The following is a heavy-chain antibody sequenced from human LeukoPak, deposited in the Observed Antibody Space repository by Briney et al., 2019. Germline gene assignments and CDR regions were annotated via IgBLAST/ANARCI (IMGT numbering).Heavy chain of an antibody. Sequence: PGRSLRLSCTASGFTFGDYAMSWFRQAPGKGLEWVSVIYSSGSTHYADSVKGRFTISRDSSKNTLYLQMNSLRAEDTAVYYCAKDSSGTYFDYWGQGTLVTVSS. D-gene: IGHD3-22*01. CDR2: IYSSGST. CDR1: GFTFGDYA. CDR3: AKDSSGTYFDY. V-gene: IGHV3-66*01. J-gene: IGHJ4*02.